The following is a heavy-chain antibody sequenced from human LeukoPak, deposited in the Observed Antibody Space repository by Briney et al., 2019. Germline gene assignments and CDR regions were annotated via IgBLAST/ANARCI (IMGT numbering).Heavy chain of an antibody. CDR1: GFTVSSNY. V-gene: IGHV3-53*01. CDR3: ARAPPYYYDSSGYLFGEAFDI. J-gene: IGHJ3*02. Sequence: GGSLRLSCAASGFTVSSNYMSWVRQAPGKGLEWVSVIYSGGSTYYADSVKGRFTISRDNSKNTLYLQMNSLRAEDTAVCYCARAPPYYYDSSGYLFGEAFDIWGQGTMVTVSS. D-gene: IGHD3-22*01. CDR2: IYSGGST.